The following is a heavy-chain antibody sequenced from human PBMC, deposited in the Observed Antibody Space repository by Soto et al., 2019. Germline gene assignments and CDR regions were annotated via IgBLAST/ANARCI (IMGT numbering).Heavy chain of an antibody. D-gene: IGHD6-19*01. CDR1: GFTFSSYG. J-gene: IGHJ5*02. V-gene: IGHV3-33*01. CDR3: ARDVKAVAGLDL. Sequence: QVQLVESGGGVVQPGTSLRLSCEASGFTFSSYGIHWVRQAPGKGLEWVAVIWHDGSYKYYADYVKGRFTISRDNSKKTLYLEMNSLRAEDTAIYYCARDVKAVAGLDLWGQGTLVSVS. CDR2: IWHDGSYK.